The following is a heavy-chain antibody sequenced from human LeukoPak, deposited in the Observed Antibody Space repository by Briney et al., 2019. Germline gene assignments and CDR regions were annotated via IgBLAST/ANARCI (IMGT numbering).Heavy chain of an antibody. CDR2: IKSRSDGVTR. Sequence: GGSLRLPCAASGFTFSNAWMNWVRQAPGKGLEWVGRIKSRSDGVTRDYAAPVKGRFTISRDDSKNMLYLQMNSLKPEDTAVYYCTRIRGYSYGLDYWGQGTLVTVSS. D-gene: IGHD5-18*01. CDR3: TRIRGYSYGLDY. V-gene: IGHV3-15*01. J-gene: IGHJ4*02. CDR1: GFTFSNAW.